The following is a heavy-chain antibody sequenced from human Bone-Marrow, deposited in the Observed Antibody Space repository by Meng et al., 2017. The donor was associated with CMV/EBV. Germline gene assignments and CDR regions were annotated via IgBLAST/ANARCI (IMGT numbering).Heavy chain of an antibody. Sequence: SVKVSCKASGGTFSSYAINWVRRAPGQGLEWMGGIIPIFGTINYAQRFQGRVTITTDESTSTAYMELSNLRSEDTAVYYCASPPPYSTSPRLDYWGQGTLVTVSS. CDR1: GGTFSSYA. CDR2: IIPIFGTI. CDR3: ASPPPYSTSPRLDY. D-gene: IGHD6-13*01. J-gene: IGHJ4*02. V-gene: IGHV1-69*05.